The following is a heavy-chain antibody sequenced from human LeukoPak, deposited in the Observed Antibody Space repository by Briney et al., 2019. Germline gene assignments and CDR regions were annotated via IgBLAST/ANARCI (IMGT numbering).Heavy chain of an antibody. J-gene: IGHJ4*02. CDR3: ARDDSSLGGFAAAAGT. Sequence: NPGGSLRLSCVASDFSFSSYSMNWVRQAPGKGLEWVSSISHSSSYIYYADSVKGRFTISRDNAKNSLYLQMNSLRAEDTAVYHCARDDSSLGGFAAAAGTWGQGTLVIVSS. V-gene: IGHV3-21*01. CDR1: DFSFSSYS. D-gene: IGHD6-13*01. CDR2: ISHSSSYI.